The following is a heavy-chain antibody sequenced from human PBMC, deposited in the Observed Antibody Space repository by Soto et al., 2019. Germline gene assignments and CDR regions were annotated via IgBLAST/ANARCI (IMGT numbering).Heavy chain of an antibody. V-gene: IGHV3-66*01. J-gene: IGHJ4*02. CDR1: GFTVSSNY. CDR2: IYSGGST. CDR3: AKVSSSWYAGFFDL. Sequence: GGSLRLSCAASGFTVSSNYMSWVRQAPGKGLEWVSVIYSGGSTYYADSVKGRFTISRDNSKNTLYLQMNSLRAEDTAVYYCAKVSSSWYAGFFDLWGQGTPVTVSS. D-gene: IGHD6-13*01.